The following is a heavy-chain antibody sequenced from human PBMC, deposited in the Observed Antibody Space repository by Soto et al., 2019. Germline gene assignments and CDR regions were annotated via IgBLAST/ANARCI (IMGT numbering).Heavy chain of an antibody. CDR2: INPDSGGT. CDR1: GYTFSDHY. J-gene: IGHJ4*02. V-gene: IGHV1-2*02. CDR3: ARDPGGTVTNAPDF. D-gene: IGHD2-8*01. Sequence: QVQLVQSGAEVKKPGASVKVSCKASGYTFSDHYMHWVRQAPGQGLEWMGWINPDSGGTNYAQNFQGRVTMTRDTTITTAYMELSKLRSDDTAVYYCARDPGGTVTNAPDFWGQGTLVTVSS.